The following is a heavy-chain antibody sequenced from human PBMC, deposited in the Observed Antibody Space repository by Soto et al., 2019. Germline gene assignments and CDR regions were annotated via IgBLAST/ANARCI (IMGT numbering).Heavy chain of an antibody. J-gene: IGHJ6*02. CDR1: VFTFIDFA. V-gene: IGHV3-30*18. CDR3: AKVPAPFYGMDV. CDR2: ISNDGSNK. Sequence: PGWSLGLSCASSVFTFIDFAMQWVRQAPGKGLEWVAVISNDGSNKYHTDSVRGRFAISRDNSKNTLYLQMKSLRAEDTSVYYCAKVPAPFYGMDVWGQGTTVTVSS.